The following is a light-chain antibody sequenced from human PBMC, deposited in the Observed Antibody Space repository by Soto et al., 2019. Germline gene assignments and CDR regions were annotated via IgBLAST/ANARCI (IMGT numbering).Light chain of an antibody. CDR3: QHYDSLPIT. CDR2: DAS. V-gene: IGKV3-11*01. Sequence: EIVLTQSPGTLSLSPGERATLSCRASQSVSSYLAWYQQKPGQAPRLLIYDASNRATGIPARFSGSGSGTDFTLTISSLETEDFAVFYCQHYDSLPITFGQGTRLEIK. J-gene: IGKJ5*01. CDR1: QSVSSY.